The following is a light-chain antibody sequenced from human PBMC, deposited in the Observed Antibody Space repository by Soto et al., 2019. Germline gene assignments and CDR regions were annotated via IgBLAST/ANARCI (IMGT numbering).Light chain of an antibody. CDR3: QQYNTYSRT. V-gene: IGKV1-5*03. Sequence: DIQMTKSPSTLSASLGDRFTITCRASQSISSWLAWYQQKPGKAPKLLIYKASSLESGVPSRFSGSESGTEFTLTISSLQPDDFATYYCQQYNTYSRTFGQGTKVDI. J-gene: IGKJ1*01. CDR1: QSISSW. CDR2: KAS.